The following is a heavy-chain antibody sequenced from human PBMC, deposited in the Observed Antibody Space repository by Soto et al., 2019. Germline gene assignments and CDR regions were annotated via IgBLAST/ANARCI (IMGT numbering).Heavy chain of an antibody. V-gene: IGHV1-2*04. Sequence: GASVKVSCKASGYTFTGYDMHWVRQAPGQGLEWMGWINPNSGGTNYAQKFQGWVTMTRDTSISTAYMELRSLGSDDTAVYYCARLSPKQDPYDSSGYYFDDWGQGTLVTVSS. J-gene: IGHJ4*02. D-gene: IGHD3-22*01. CDR3: ARLSPKQDPYDSSGYYFDD. CDR2: INPNSGGT. CDR1: GYTFTGYD.